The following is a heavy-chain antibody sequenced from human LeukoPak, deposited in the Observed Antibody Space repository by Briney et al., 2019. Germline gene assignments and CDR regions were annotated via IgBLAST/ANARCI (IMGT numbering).Heavy chain of an antibody. CDR2: IYTSGST. CDR1: GFTFDDYG. D-gene: IGHD4-17*01. Sequence: GSLRLSCAASGFTFDDYGMSWLRQPAGKGLEWIGRIYTSGSTNYNPSLKSRVTISVDTSKNQFSLKLSSVTAADTAVYYCARADYGDLFDYWGQGTLVTVSS. V-gene: IGHV4-4*07. CDR3: ARADYGDLFDY. J-gene: IGHJ4*02.